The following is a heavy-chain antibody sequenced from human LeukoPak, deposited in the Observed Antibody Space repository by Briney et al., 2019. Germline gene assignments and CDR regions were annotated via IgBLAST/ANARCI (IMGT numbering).Heavy chain of an antibody. CDR1: GGTFSSYA. J-gene: IGHJ6*04. D-gene: IGHD3-10*01. V-gene: IGHV1-69*06. Sequence: SVKVSCKASGGTFSSYAISWVRQAPGQGLEWMGGIIPIFGTANYAQKFQGRVTITADKSTSTAYMELSSLRSEDTAVYYCARYGGSGTPYYYGMDVWGKGTTVTVSS. CDR3: ARYGGSGTPYYYGMDV. CDR2: IIPIFGTA.